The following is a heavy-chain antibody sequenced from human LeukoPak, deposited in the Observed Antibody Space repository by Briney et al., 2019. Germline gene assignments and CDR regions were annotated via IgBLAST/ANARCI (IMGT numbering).Heavy chain of an antibody. Sequence: GGSLRLSCAASGFTFSTYLMHWVRQAPGKGLVWVSRINTDGSITTYADSVKGRFTISRDNAKNTLYLQMNSLRDEDAAVYYCAKAPGYNYAPRGWIDPWGQGTLVTVSS. V-gene: IGHV3-74*01. CDR2: INTDGSIT. J-gene: IGHJ5*02. D-gene: IGHD5-18*01. CDR3: AKAPGYNYAPRGWIDP. CDR1: GFTFSTYL.